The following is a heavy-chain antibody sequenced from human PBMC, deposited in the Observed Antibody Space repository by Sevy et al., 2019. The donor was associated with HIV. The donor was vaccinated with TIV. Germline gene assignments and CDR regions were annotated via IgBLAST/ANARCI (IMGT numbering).Heavy chain of an antibody. CDR2: IQFDGSSQ. V-gene: IGHV3-30*02. J-gene: IGHJ4*02. CDR1: GFTFSYSG. Sequence: GRSLRLSCAASGFTFSYSGMHWVRQAPGKGLEWVTFIQFDGSSQYYADSVKGRFTISRDNSKNTLYLQMNSLRGDDTAVYYCAKNTAAVGVGGFDYWGQGALVTVSS. CDR3: AKNTAAVGVGGFDY. D-gene: IGHD2-8*01.